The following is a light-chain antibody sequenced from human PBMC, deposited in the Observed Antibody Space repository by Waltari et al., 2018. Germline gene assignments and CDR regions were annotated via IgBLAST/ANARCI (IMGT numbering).Light chain of an antibody. Sequence: EIVMKQSPATLSVSPGERATLSCRASQSVSSNLAWYQQKPGRAPRLLIYGASTRATGIPARFSGTGSGTEFTLTISSLQSEDFAVYYCQSFETFGQGTKVEIK. CDR3: QSFET. CDR2: GAS. V-gene: IGKV3-15*01. J-gene: IGKJ1*01. CDR1: QSVSSN.